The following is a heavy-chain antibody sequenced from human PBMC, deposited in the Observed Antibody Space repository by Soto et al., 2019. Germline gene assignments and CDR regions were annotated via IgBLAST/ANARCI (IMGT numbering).Heavy chain of an antibody. CDR1: GGSISSYY. CDR3: ARHVQWLVTFDY. J-gene: IGHJ4*02. D-gene: IGHD5-12*01. V-gene: IGHV4-59*08. Sequence: QVQLQESGPGLVKPSETLSLTCTVSGGSISSYYWSWIRQPPGKGLEWIGYIYYSGRTNYNPSLNRRVIISVDTSKSQFTLKLSSVAAADTTMYYCARHVQWLVTFDYWGQGTLVTVSS. CDR2: IYYSGRT.